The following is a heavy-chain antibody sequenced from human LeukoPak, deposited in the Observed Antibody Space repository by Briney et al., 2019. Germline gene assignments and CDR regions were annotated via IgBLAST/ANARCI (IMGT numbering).Heavy chain of an antibody. CDR1: GGSISSSNW. V-gene: IGHV4-4*02. CDR2: IYHSGST. CDR3: ARGDYYGSGSYYFDY. Sequence: SGTLSLTCAVSGGSISSSNWWSWVRQPPGRGLEWIGEIYHSGSTNYNPSLKSRVTISVDKSKNQFSLKLSSVTAADTAVYYCARGDYYGSGSYYFDYWGPGTLVTVSS. D-gene: IGHD3-10*01. J-gene: IGHJ4*02.